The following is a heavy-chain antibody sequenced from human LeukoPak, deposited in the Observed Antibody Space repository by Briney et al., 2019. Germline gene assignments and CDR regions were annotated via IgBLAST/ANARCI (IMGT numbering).Heavy chain of an antibody. Sequence: GGSLRLSGAASRYTFNYLWIHWVRQVPGKGLVWVSGINNDGTATYYADSVKGRFTISRDNAKNTVYLQMNGLRAEDTTVYYCATVSEYWGQGTLVTVSS. J-gene: IGHJ4*02. CDR1: RYTFNYLW. CDR2: INNDGTAT. CDR3: ATVSEY. V-gene: IGHV3-74*01.